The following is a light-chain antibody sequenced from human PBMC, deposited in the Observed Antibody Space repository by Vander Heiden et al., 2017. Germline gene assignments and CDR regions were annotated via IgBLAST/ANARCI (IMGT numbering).Light chain of an antibody. J-gene: IGLJ2*01. Sequence: QSVLTQPPSASGTPGQRVTISCSGSSSNIGSNYVYWYQQPPGTAPNLLIYGSNQRPSGVPVRFSGSKSGTSASLAISGLRSEDEADYYCAGWDDSLSGPVFGGGTKLT. CDR2: GSN. CDR3: AGWDDSLSGPV. V-gene: IGLV1-47*02. CDR1: SSNIGSNY.